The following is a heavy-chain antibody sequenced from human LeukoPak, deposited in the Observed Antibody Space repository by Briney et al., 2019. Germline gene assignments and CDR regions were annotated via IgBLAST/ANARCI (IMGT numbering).Heavy chain of an antibody. J-gene: IGHJ6*02. Sequence: KSSETLSLTCAVYGGSFSGYYWSWIRQPPGKGLEWIGEINHSGSTNYNPSLKSRVTISVDTSKNQFSLKLSSVTAADTAVYYCARHARKIYGMDVWGQGTTVTVSS. CDR3: ARHARKIYGMDV. CDR1: GGSFSGYY. CDR2: INHSGST. V-gene: IGHV4-34*01. D-gene: IGHD2-2*01.